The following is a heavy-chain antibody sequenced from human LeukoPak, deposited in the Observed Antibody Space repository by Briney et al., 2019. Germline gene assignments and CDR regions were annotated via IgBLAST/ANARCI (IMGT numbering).Heavy chain of an antibody. J-gene: IGHJ4*02. V-gene: IGHV3-23*01. Sequence: GGSLRLSCAASGFSFSSYAMSWVRQAPGKGLEWVSNISGRDGSTYYADSVKGRFTISRDNSKNTLYLQMNSLRAEDTAVYYCAKSGYNRFDYWGQGTLVTVSS. CDR3: AKSGYNRFDY. CDR1: GFSFSSYA. CDR2: ISGRDGST. D-gene: IGHD5-24*01.